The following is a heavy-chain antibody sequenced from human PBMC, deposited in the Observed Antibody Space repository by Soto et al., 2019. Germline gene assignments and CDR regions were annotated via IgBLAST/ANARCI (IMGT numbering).Heavy chain of an antibody. CDR3: ASDDSSGYYLFDY. V-gene: IGHV3-33*01. Sequence: QVQLVESGGGVVQPGRSLRLSCAASGFTFSSYGMHWVRQAPGKGLEWVAGIWYDGSNKYYADSVKGRFTISRDNSKNTLYRQMNSLRAEDTAVYYCASDDSSGYYLFDYWGQATLVTVSS. CDR2: IWYDGSNK. D-gene: IGHD3-22*01. CDR1: GFTFSSYG. J-gene: IGHJ4*02.